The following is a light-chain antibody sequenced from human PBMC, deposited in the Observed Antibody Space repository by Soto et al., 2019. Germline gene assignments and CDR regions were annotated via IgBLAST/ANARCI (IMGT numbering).Light chain of an antibody. J-gene: IGLJ2*01. Sequence: QSVLTQPPSVSGAPGQRVTISCTGSSSNIGAGYDVHWYQQLPGTDPKLLIYGNSNRPSGVPDRFSGSKSSTSASLAITGLKAEDEADYYCQSYDSSLDVVFGGGTKLTV. CDR2: GNS. CDR3: QSYDSSLDVV. CDR1: SSNIGAGYD. V-gene: IGLV1-40*01.